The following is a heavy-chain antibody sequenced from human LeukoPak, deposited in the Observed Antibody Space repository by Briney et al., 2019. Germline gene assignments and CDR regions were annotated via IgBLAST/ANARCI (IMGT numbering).Heavy chain of an antibody. Sequence: GGSLRLSCAASGFTVSSNYMSWVRQAPGKGLEWVSVIYSGGSTYYADSVKGRSTISRDNSKNTLYLQMNSLRAEDTAVYYCARIIAAADYYFDYWGQGTLVTVSS. CDR1: GFTVSSNY. J-gene: IGHJ4*02. V-gene: IGHV3-53*01. D-gene: IGHD6-13*01. CDR3: ARIIAAADYYFDY. CDR2: IYSGGST.